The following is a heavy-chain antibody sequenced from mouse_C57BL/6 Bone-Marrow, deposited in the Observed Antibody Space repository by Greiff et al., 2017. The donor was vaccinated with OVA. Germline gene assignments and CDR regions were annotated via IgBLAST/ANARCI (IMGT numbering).Heavy chain of an antibody. CDR3: ARDLDYYGSPDWYFDV. CDR2: LSDGGSYT. CDR1: GFTFSSYA. Sequence: EVQVVESGGGLVKPGGSLKLSCAASGFTFSSYAMSWVRQTPEKRLEWVATLSDGGSYTYYPDTVKGRFPISRDNDKNNLYLQMSHLKSEDTAMYYCARDLDYYGSPDWYFDVWGTGTTVTVSS. J-gene: IGHJ1*03. D-gene: IGHD1-1*01. V-gene: IGHV5-4*01.